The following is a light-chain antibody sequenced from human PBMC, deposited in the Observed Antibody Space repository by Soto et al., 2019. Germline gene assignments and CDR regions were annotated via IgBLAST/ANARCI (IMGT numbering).Light chain of an antibody. CDR1: QRIGNN. J-gene: IGKJ4*01. V-gene: IGKV3-15*01. CDR2: GAS. CDR3: QQYNDWPPLT. Sequence: EIVMTQSPDTLSVSPGERATLSCRASQRIGNNLAWYQQKAGQPPRLLIFGASTRATDVPARFSGSGSGTDFTLTISSLQSEDFAIYFCQQYNDWPPLTFGGGTKVDI.